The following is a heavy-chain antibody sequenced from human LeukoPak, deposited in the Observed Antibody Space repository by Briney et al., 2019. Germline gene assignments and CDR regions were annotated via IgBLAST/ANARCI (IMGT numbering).Heavy chain of an antibody. Sequence: PSETLSLTCAVYGGSFSGYYWSWIRQPPGKGLEWIGEINHSGSTNYNPSLKSRVTISVDTSKNQFSLKLSSVTAADTAVYYCARWGAHYYYYGMDVWGKGTTVTVSS. V-gene: IGHV4-34*01. D-gene: IGHD1-26*01. J-gene: IGHJ6*04. CDR2: INHSGST. CDR3: ARWGAHYYYYGMDV. CDR1: GGSFSGYY.